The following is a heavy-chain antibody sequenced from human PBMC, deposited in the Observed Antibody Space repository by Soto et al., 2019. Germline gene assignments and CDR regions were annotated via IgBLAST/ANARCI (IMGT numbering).Heavy chain of an antibody. CDR2: ISGSGGST. J-gene: IGHJ2*01. CDR1: GFTFNSYA. V-gene: IGHV3-23*01. CDR3: AKDSGYSSSTSCFAPSYWYFDL. D-gene: IGHD2-2*01. Sequence: EVQLLESGGGLVQPGESLRLSCAASGFTFNSYAMSWVRQAPGKGLEWVSAISGSGGSTYYADSVKGRFTISRDNSKNTLYLQMNSLRAEDTAVYYCAKDSGYSSSTSCFAPSYWYFDLWGRGTLVTVSS.